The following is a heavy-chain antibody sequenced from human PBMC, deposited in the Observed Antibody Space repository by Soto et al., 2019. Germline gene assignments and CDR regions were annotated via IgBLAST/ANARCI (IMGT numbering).Heavy chain of an antibody. CDR1: GGSISSSSYY. V-gene: IGHV4-39*01. CDR3: ASCITIFWGPDY. Sequence: QLQLQESGPGLVKPSETLSLTCTVSGGSISSSSYYWGWIRQPPGKGLEWIGSIYYSGSTYYNPSLKSRVTISVDTSKNQFSLKLSSVTAADTAVYYCASCITIFWGPDYWGQGTLVTVSS. CDR2: IYYSGST. J-gene: IGHJ4*02. D-gene: IGHD3-9*01.